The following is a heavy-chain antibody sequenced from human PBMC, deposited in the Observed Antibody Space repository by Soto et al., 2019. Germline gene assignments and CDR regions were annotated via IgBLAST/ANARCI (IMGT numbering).Heavy chain of an antibody. D-gene: IGHD3-10*01. J-gene: IGHJ4*02. CDR3: ATGRYYYGSEY. CDR2: TYYSGST. Sequence: QVQLQESGPGLVKPSETLSLTCTVSGDSVNSGSYYWSWIRQPPGKVLEWIGYTYYSGSTNYNPSLKSRVTISLDTSKNHFSLSLTSVTAADTAVYYCATGRYYYGSEYWGQGTLVTVSS. CDR1: GDSVNSGSYY. V-gene: IGHV4-61*01.